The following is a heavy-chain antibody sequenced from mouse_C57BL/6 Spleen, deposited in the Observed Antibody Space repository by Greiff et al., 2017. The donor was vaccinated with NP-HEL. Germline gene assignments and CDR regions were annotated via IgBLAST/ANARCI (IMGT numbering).Heavy chain of an antibody. Sequence: VQLQQSGPGLVKPSQSLSLTCSVTGYSITSGYYWNWIRQFPGNKLEWMGYISYDGSNNYNPSLKNRISITRDTSKNQFFLKLNSVTTEDTATYYCARGDYGSSYSGYWGQGTTLTVSS. CDR3: ARGDYGSSYSGY. J-gene: IGHJ2*01. CDR1: GYSITSGYY. V-gene: IGHV3-6*01. CDR2: ISYDGSN. D-gene: IGHD1-1*01.